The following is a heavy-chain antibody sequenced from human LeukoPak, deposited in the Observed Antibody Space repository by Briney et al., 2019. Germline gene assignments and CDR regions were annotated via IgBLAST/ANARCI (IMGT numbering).Heavy chain of an antibody. CDR3: AKGDCSSTSCPRTDAFDI. J-gene: IGHJ3*02. CDR2: ISGSGGST. V-gene: IGHV3-23*01. D-gene: IGHD2-2*01. CDR1: GFTFRSYS. Sequence: GGSLRLSYAASGFTFRSYSMSWVRQAPGKGLEWVSAISGSGGSTYYADSVKGRFTISRDNSKNTLYLQMNSLRAEDTAVYYCAKGDCSSTSCPRTDAFDIWGQGTMVTASS.